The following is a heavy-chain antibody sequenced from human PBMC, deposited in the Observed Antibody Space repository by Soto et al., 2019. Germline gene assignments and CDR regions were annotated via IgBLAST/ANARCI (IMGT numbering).Heavy chain of an antibody. CDR1: GGSINNYF. CDR3: ARDRVIRGERLCYYGMEV. V-gene: IGHV4-59*01. J-gene: IGHJ6*02. Sequence: QVQLQESGPGLVKPSETLSLTCSVSGGSINNYFWSWIRRPPGMGLEWIGYISYSGSTNYNPSLKSRVSISVDTSKNQFSLRLSSVTAADTAVYYCARDRVIRGERLCYYGMEVWGQGTTVTVSS. D-gene: IGHD1-1*01. CDR2: ISYSGST.